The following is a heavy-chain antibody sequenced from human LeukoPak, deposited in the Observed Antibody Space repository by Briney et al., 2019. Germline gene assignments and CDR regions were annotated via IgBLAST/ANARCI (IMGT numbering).Heavy chain of an antibody. CDR3: ARDRNPHVLRFLEWPLSAPDY. Sequence: GGSLRLSCAASGFSFSSYIMNWVRQAPGKGLEWVSHISGSSSTIYYADSVKGRFTISRDNAKNSLYLQMNSLRAEDTAVYYCARDRNPHVLRFLEWPLSAPDYWGQGTLVTVPS. V-gene: IGHV3-48*04. CDR2: ISGSSSTI. J-gene: IGHJ4*02. CDR1: GFSFSSYI. D-gene: IGHD3-3*01.